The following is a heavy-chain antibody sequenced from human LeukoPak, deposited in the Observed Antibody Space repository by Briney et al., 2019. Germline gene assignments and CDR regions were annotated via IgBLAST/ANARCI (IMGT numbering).Heavy chain of an antibody. J-gene: IGHJ3*02. D-gene: IGHD3/OR15-3a*01. V-gene: IGHV4-39*07. Sequence: WVRQPPGKGLEGIGSIYYSGRTYYIPSLQSRVTISIHTSKNQYSLKLSSVTAEDTAVGSCASDIWARDAFYICGQGTMVTVS. CDR2: IYYSGRT. CDR3: ASDIWARDAFYI.